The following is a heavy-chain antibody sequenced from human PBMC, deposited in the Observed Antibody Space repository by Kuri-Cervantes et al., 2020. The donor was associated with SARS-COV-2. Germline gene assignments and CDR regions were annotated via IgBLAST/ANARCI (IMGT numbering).Heavy chain of an antibody. CDR1: GFTFDDYA. CDR3: AKPHEPGISGSLCPFDF. Sequence: GASLKISCAASGFTFDDYAMHWVRQPPRKGLEWVSLISWDGGSTYYADSVKGRFGISRDNSKNSLYLHLNSLRPEDTALYYCAKPHEPGISGSLCPFDFWGQGTMVTVSS. V-gene: IGHV3-43D*04. D-gene: IGHD3-3*01. CDR2: ISWDGGST. J-gene: IGHJ3*01.